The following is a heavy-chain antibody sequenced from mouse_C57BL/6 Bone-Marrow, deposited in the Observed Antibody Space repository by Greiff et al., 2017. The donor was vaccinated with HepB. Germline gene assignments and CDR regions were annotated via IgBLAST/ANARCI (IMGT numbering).Heavy chain of an antibody. Sequence: EVMLVESGGDLVKPGGSLKLSCAASGFTFSSYGMSWVRQTPDKRLEWVATISSGGSYTYYPDSVKGRFTISRDNAKNTLYLQMSSLKSEDTAMYYCARYGSSYDFDYWGQGTTLTVSS. V-gene: IGHV5-6*01. CDR3: ARYGSSYDFDY. D-gene: IGHD1-1*01. CDR1: GFTFSSYG. CDR2: ISSGGSYT. J-gene: IGHJ2*01.